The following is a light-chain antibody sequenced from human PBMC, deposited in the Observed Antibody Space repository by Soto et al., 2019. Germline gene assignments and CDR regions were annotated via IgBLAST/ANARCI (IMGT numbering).Light chain of an antibody. V-gene: IGLV3-21*02. J-gene: IGLJ2*01. CDR3: QVWDSSRDHVV. CDR1: NIGRKS. CDR2: YDS. Sequence: SYELTQPPSVSLAPGQTARITCGGDNIGRKSVHWYQQKPGQAPVLVLYYDSDRPSGIPERFSGSNSGNTATLTISRVEAGDEADYYCQVWDSSRDHVVFGGRTKLTVL.